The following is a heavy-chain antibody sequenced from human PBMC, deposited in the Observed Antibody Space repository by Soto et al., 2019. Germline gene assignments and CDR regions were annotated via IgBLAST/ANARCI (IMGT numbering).Heavy chain of an antibody. D-gene: IGHD5-12*01. Sequence: QVQLVQSGAEVKKPGSSVKVSCKASGGTFSSYAISWVRQAPGQGLEWMGGIIPIFGTANYAQKFQGRVTITADESTSTGYMELSSLRSEDTAVYYCARDRERLATIGDAFDIWGQGTMVTVSS. J-gene: IGHJ3*02. CDR2: IIPIFGTA. CDR3: ARDRERLATIGDAFDI. CDR1: GGTFSSYA. V-gene: IGHV1-69*01.